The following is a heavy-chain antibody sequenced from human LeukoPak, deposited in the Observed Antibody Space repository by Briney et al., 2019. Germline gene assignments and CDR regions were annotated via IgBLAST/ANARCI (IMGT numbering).Heavy chain of an antibody. J-gene: IGHJ4*02. CDR1: GFTFNTYW. CDR3: ARDPVRRDSY. CDR2: INPDGSQT. V-gene: IGHV3-74*01. D-gene: IGHD3-10*01. Sequence: PGGSLRLSWAASGFTFNTYWMHWVRQPPGKGLVWVSHINPDGSQTNYADSVTGRFTISRDNAKNTLYLQMNSLRAEDTAVYYCARDPVRRDSYWGQGTLVTVSS.